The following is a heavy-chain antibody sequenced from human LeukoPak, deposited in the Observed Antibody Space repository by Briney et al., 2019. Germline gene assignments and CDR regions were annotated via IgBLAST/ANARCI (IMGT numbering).Heavy chain of an antibody. CDR1: GFTVSSNY. Sequence: GGSLRLSCAASGFTVSSNYMSWVRQAPGKGLEWVSVIYSGGSTYYADSVKGRFTISRDNSKNTPYLQMNSLRAEDTAVYYCAGTMVRGLGDYWGQGTLVTVSS. CDR2: IYSGGST. CDR3: AGTMVRGLGDY. V-gene: IGHV3-66*01. D-gene: IGHD3-10*01. J-gene: IGHJ4*02.